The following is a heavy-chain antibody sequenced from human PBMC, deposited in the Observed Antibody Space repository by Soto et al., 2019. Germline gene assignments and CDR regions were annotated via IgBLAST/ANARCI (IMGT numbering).Heavy chain of an antibody. V-gene: IGHV1-46*01. D-gene: IGHD3-10*01. J-gene: IGHJ4*02. CDR2: INPSGGST. CDR1: GYTFTSYY. Sequence: GASVKVSCKASGYTFTSYYMHWVRQAPGQGLEWMGIINPSGGSTSYAQKFQGRVTMTRDTSTSTFYMELSSLRSEDTAVYYCARDPRLYYGSGSRPNFDYWGQGTLVTVSS. CDR3: ARDPRLYYGSGSRPNFDY.